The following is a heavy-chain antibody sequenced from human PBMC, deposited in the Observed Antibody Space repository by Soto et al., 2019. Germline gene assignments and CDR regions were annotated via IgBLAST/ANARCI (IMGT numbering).Heavy chain of an antibody. CDR2: IHYTGST. Sequence: SETLSLTCTVSGGSMSRYYWTWIRQPPGKGLEWIGNIHYTGSTNYNPSLKSRVTILLGTSTSQFSLKVSSVTAADTAVYYCARDLTISSTHGPFDPWGHGTLVTVSS. D-gene: IGHD1-1*01. V-gene: IGHV4-59*01. J-gene: IGHJ5*02. CDR3: ARDLTISSTHGPFDP. CDR1: GGSMSRYY.